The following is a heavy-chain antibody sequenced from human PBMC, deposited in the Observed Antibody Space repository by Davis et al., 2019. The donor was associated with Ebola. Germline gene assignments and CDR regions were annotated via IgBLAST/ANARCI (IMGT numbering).Heavy chain of an antibody. CDR1: GFSLSTNGVG. D-gene: IGHD1-14*01. V-gene: IGHV2-5*02. J-gene: IGHJ4*02. CDR2: IYWDDDN. Sequence: SGPTLVKPTQTLTLTCTFSGFSLSTNGVGVGWIRQPPGKALEWLALIYWDDDNRYSPSLKSRLTITKDASKKQVVLTMTNMDPVDTATYYCAYSMSTTSFDYWGQGTLVTVSS. CDR3: AYSMSTTSFDY.